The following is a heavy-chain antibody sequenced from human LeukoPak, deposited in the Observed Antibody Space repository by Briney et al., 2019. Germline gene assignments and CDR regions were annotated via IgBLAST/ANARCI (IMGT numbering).Heavy chain of an antibody. Sequence: SETLSLTCTVSGGSISSGGYYWSWIRQHPGKGLEWIGYIYYSGSTYYNPSLKSRVTISVDTSKNQFSLKLSSVTAADTAVYYCARVVKKTSLPFDPWGQGTLVTVSS. CDR3: ARVVKKTSLPFDP. CDR2: IYYSGST. J-gene: IGHJ5*02. D-gene: IGHD3-10*01. CDR1: GGSISSGGYY. V-gene: IGHV4-31*03.